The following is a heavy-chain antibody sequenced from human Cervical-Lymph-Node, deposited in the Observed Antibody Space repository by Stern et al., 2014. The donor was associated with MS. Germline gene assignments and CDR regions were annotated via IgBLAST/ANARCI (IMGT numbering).Heavy chain of an antibody. CDR1: GGSISSSSYY. V-gene: IGHV4-39*01. CDR2: IYYSGST. D-gene: IGHD4-17*01. CDR3: ARNDYGDYPSPYY. J-gene: IGHJ4*02. Sequence: QLQLQESGPGLVKPSETLSLTCTVSGGSISSSSYYWGWIRQPPGKGLEWIGSIYYSGSTYYNPSLTSLVTISVDTSKNQFSLQRSSVTAADTAVYYCARNDYGDYPSPYYWGQGTLVTVSS.